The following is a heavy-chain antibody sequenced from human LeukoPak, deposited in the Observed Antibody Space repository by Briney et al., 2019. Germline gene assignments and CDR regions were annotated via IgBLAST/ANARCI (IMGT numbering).Heavy chain of an antibody. D-gene: IGHD1-26*01. CDR1: GGSISSSSYY. J-gene: IGHJ1*01. Sequence: SETLSLTCTVSGGSISSSSYYWGWIRQPPGKGLEWIGSIYYSGSTYYNPSLKSRVTISVDTSKNQFSLKLSSVTAADTAVYYCARSYSGSFLYWGQGSLVTVSS. V-gene: IGHV4-39*07. CDR3: ARSYSGSFLY. CDR2: IYYSGST.